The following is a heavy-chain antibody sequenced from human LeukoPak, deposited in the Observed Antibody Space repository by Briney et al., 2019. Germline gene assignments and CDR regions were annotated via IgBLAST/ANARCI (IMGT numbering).Heavy chain of an antibody. V-gene: IGHV4-59*01. CDR2: IYYSGST. Sequence: PSETLSLTCTVSGGSISSYYWSWIRQPPGKGLEWIGYIYYSGSTNYNPSLKSRVTISVDTSKNQFSLKLSSVTAADTAVYYCARGVVGPLNWFDPWGQGTLVTVSS. D-gene: IGHD2-15*01. J-gene: IGHJ5*02. CDR1: GGSISSYY. CDR3: ARGVVGPLNWFDP.